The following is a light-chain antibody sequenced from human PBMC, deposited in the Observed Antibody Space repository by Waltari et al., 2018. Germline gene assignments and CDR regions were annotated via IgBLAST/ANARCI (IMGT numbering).Light chain of an antibody. CDR1: QSVSRN. Sequence: ETVMTPSPATLFVSPGERATLPCRASQSVSRNLAWYQQKPGQAPRLLIYDASTRATGIPARFSGSGSDIEFTLTISSLQSEDSAVYYCHQYNNWRPWTFGQGTKVEIK. CDR3: HQYNNWRPWT. J-gene: IGKJ1*01. CDR2: DAS. V-gene: IGKV3-15*01.